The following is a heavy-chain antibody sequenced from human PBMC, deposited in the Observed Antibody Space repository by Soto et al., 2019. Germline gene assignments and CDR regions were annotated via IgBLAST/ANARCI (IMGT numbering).Heavy chain of an antibody. CDR1: GFTFISYG. CDR3: AKGAYSSGYYWLNWFDP. V-gene: IGHV3-30*18. CDR2: ISYDGSNK. J-gene: IGHJ5*02. D-gene: IGHD3-22*01. Sequence: GGSHRLSSASSGFTFISYGMHWVRQATGKGLEWVAVISYDGSNKYYADSVKGRFTISRDNSKNTLYLQMNSLRAEDTAVYYCAKGAYSSGYYWLNWFDPWGQGTLVTVSS.